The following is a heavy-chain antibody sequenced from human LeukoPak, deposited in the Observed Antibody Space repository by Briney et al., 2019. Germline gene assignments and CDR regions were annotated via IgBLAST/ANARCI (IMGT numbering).Heavy chain of an antibody. J-gene: IGHJ4*02. Sequence: GGSLRLSCAASGFTFRSYSMNRVRQAPGKGLEWVSSISSSSYIYYADSVKGRFTISRDNAKNSLYLQMNSLRAEDTAVYYCARASVYSNFDYWGQGTLVTVSS. CDR1: GFTFRSYS. V-gene: IGHV3-21*01. D-gene: IGHD4-11*01. CDR3: ARASVYSNFDY. CDR2: ISSSSYI.